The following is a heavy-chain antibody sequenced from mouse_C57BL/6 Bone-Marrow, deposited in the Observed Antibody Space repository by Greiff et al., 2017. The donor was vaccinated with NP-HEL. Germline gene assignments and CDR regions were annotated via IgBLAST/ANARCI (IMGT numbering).Heavy chain of an antibody. D-gene: IGHD2-10*02. CDR2: IDPETGGT. J-gene: IGHJ4*01. Sequence: QVQLQQSGAELVRPGASVTLSCKASGYTFTDYEMHWVKQTPVHGLEWIGAIDPETGGTAYNQKFKGKAILTADKSSSTAYMELRSLTSEDSAIYYCTRTPRGYWGQGTSVTVSS. CDR1: GYTFTDYE. CDR3: TRTPRGY. V-gene: IGHV1-15*01.